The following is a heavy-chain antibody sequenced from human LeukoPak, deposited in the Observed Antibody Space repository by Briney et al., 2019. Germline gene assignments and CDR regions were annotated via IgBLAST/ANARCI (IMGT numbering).Heavy chain of an antibody. CDR1: GYSFTGYY. Sequence: ASVKVSCKASGYSFTGYYMHWVRQAPGQGLEWMGWIDPNSGDTKYAQKFQGRVTMTRDTSISKAYMELTRLRSDDTAVYYCARGGLRVMVYRLYYMDVWGKGTTVTVSS. CDR2: IDPNSGDT. CDR3: ARGGLRVMVYRLYYMDV. D-gene: IGHD2-8*01. J-gene: IGHJ6*03. V-gene: IGHV1-2*02.